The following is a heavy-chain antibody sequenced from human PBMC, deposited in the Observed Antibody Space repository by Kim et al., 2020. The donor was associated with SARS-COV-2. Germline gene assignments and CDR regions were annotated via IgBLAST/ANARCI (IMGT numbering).Heavy chain of an antibody. CDR3: ARGERIAAAGYDDY. Sequence: ADSAKGRFTISRDNAKNSLYLQMNSLRAEDTAVYYCARGERIAAAGYDDYWGQGTLVTVSS. D-gene: IGHD6-13*01. J-gene: IGHJ4*02. V-gene: IGHV3-21*01.